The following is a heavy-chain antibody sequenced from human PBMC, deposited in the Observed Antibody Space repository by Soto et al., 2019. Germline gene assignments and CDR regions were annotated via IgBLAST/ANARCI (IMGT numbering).Heavy chain of an antibody. CDR1: GFTFSSYS. CDR2: ISSSSSYI. D-gene: IGHD3-10*01. J-gene: IGHJ3*02. Sequence: GWSLRLSCAASGFTFSSYSMNWVRQAPGKGLGWVSSISSSSSYIYYADSVKGRFTISRDNAKNSLYLQMNSLRAEDTAVYYCARSVDGLGSYFTGDAFDIWGQGKMVTVS. V-gene: IGHV3-21*01. CDR3: ARSVDGLGSYFTGDAFDI.